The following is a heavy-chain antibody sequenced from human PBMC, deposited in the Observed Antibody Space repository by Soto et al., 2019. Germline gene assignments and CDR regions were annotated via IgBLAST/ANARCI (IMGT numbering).Heavy chain of an antibody. CDR2: VHYSGST. CDR3: ARIPYSSASFDY. CDR1: GVYISSFSISVNY. V-gene: IGHV4-61*08. J-gene: IGHJ4*02. D-gene: IGHD6-19*01. Sequence: SETLSLTCPVSGVYISSFSISVNYCISIRQSPGKGLEWVGSVHYSGSTSYHPSLKSRVTISVDTSKNQFSLRLRSVTAADTAVYYCARIPYSSASFDYWGQGNVVTVSS.